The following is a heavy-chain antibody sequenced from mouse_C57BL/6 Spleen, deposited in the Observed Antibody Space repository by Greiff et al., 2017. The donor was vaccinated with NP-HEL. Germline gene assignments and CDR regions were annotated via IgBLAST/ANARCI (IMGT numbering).Heavy chain of an antibody. D-gene: IGHD1-1*01. Sequence: VQLQQPGAELVKPGASVKLSCKASGYTFTSYWMHWVKQRPGQGLEWIGMIHPNSGSTNYNEKFKSKATLTVDKSSSTAYMQLSRLTSEDSAVYYCARTLSTVVATRDYWGQGTTLTVSS. CDR2: IHPNSGST. J-gene: IGHJ2*01. V-gene: IGHV1-64*01. CDR3: ARTLSTVVATRDY. CDR1: GYTFTSYW.